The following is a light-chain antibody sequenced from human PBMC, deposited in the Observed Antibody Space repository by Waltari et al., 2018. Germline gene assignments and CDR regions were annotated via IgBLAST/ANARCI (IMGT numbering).Light chain of an antibody. Sequence: QAVVTQEPSVTVSPGGTVTLTCGSSIGAVTSGHHPYWIQQEPGQVPRTLIYETSNKHSWTPGRFSGSLLGDKAALTLSSAQPEDEADYYCMVSNVGAQWAFGGGTKLTVL. CDR3: MVSNVGAQWA. V-gene: IGLV7-46*01. CDR1: IGAVTSGHH. J-gene: IGLJ3*02. CDR2: ETS.